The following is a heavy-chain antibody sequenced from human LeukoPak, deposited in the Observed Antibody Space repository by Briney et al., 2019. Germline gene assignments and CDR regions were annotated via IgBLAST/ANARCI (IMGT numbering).Heavy chain of an antibody. CDR1: GFTFSSYA. Sequence: GGSLRLSCAASGFTFSSYAMNWVRQAPGKGLEWVPISGSGGDTYYADSVKGRFTISRDNSKNTLYLQMNSLRAEDTAGYYCAKARGATYGTYYFDYWGQGTLVTVSS. D-gene: IGHD4/OR15-4a*01. J-gene: IGHJ4*02. V-gene: IGHV3-23*01. CDR2: ISGSGGDT. CDR3: AKARGATYGTYYFDY.